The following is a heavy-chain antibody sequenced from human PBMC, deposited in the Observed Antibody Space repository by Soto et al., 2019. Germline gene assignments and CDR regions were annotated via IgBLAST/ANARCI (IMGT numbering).Heavy chain of an antibody. CDR3: ARGRYYYDSSGYRPHFDY. D-gene: IGHD3-22*01. Sequence: TLSLTCAVSGGSISSGGYSWSWIRQPPGKSQERIGYIYNSGSTYYNQSLKSRVTISVDRSKNQFSLKLSSVTAADTAVYYCARGRYYYDSSGYRPHFDYWGQGTLVTVSS. CDR2: IYNSGST. CDR1: GGSISSGGYS. V-gene: IGHV4-30-2*01. J-gene: IGHJ4*02.